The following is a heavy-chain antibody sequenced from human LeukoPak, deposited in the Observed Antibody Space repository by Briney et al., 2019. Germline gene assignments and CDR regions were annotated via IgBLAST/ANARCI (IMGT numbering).Heavy chain of an antibody. Sequence: SLRLSCAASGFTFSSYGMHWVRQAPGKGLEWVAVISYDGSNKYYADSVKGRFTISRDNSKNTLYLQMNSLRAEDTAVYYCAKGYSSGPGWFDPWGQGTLVTVSS. CDR3: AKGYSSGPGWFDP. CDR2: ISYDGSNK. CDR1: GFTFSSYG. J-gene: IGHJ5*02. V-gene: IGHV3-30*18. D-gene: IGHD6-19*01.